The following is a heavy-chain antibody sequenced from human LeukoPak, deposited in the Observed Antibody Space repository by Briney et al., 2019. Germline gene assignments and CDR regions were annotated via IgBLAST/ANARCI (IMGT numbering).Heavy chain of an antibody. CDR1: GYTLTELS. V-gene: IGHV1-24*01. Sequence: ASVTVSCKVSGYTLTELSMHWVRQAPGKGLEWMGGFDPEDGETVYAQKFQGRVTMTEDTSTDTAYMELSSLRSEDTAVYYCATGYDYVFYGMDVWGQGTTVTVSS. CDR3: ATGYDYVFYGMDV. J-gene: IGHJ6*02. CDR2: FDPEDGET. D-gene: IGHD3-16*01.